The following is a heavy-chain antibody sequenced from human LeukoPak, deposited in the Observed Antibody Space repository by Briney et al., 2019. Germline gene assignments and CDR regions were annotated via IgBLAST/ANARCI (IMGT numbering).Heavy chain of an antibody. J-gene: IGHJ6*03. V-gene: IGHV3-33*06. CDR2: IWNDGSNK. Sequence: PGGSLRLSCAASGFIFSNYGMYWVRQAPDKRLEWVAVIWNDGSNKYYADSVKGRFTISRDNSKNTLYLQMNSLRAEDTAIYYCAKFPESYYYMDVWGKGTMVTVSS. CDR1: GFIFSNYG. CDR3: AKFPESYYYMDV.